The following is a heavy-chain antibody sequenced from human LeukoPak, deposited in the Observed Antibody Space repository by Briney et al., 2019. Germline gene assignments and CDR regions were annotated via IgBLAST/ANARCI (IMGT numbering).Heavy chain of an antibody. CDR3: ARVGSGYSSSWGFFDY. CDR2: IKQDGGGK. D-gene: IGHD6-13*01. Sequence: PGGSLRLSCAASGFTCGNYWMSWVRQAPGKGLEWVANIKQDGGGKYYVDSVKGRFTISRDNAKNSLYLQMNSLRAEDTAVYYCARVGSGYSSSWGFFDYWGQGTLVTVSS. J-gene: IGHJ4*02. V-gene: IGHV3-7*01. CDR1: GFTCGNYW.